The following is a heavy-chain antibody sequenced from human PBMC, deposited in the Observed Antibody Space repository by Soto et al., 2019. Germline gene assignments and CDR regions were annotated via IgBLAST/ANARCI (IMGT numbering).Heavy chain of an antibody. CDR1: GFTFSDYG. J-gene: IGHJ4*02. Sequence: PGGSLRLSCAASGFTFSDYGMHWVRQPPGKGLEWVAAISFDGNDKYYGDSVKGRFTISRDNSRNTMDLQINSLRTEDTAVYYCSKGGPYSESYSLDYWGQGTLVTVSS. CDR3: SKGGPYSESYSLDY. D-gene: IGHD1-26*01. V-gene: IGHV3-30*18. CDR2: ISFDGNDK.